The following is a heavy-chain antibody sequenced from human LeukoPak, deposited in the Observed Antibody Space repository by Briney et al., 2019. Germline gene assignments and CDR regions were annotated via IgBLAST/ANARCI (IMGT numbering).Heavy chain of an antibody. Sequence: GGSLRLSCAASGFTFRSYAMSWVRQAPGKGLEWVSIISGSGTNTYYADSVKGRFTISRENSQNALHLQMNSLRCEDTAVYYCAKDPLPVIATSYFDSWGQGTLVTVSS. CDR2: ISGSGTNT. V-gene: IGHV3-23*01. J-gene: IGHJ4*02. CDR1: GFTFRSYA. D-gene: IGHD3-10*01. CDR3: AKDPLPVIATSYFDS.